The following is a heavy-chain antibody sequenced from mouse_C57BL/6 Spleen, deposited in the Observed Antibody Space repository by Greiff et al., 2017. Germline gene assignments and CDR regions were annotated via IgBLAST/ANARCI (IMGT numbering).Heavy chain of an antibody. CDR3: ARPKLGRGAMDY. CDR1: GYSFTGYY. Sequence: SGPELVKPGASVKISCKASGYSFTGYYMNWVKQSPEKSLEWIGEINPSTGGTTYNQKFKAKATLTVDKSSSTAYMQLKSLTSEDSAVYCCARPKLGRGAMDYWGQGTSVTVSS. J-gene: IGHJ4*01. D-gene: IGHD4-1*01. V-gene: IGHV1-42*01. CDR2: INPSTGGT.